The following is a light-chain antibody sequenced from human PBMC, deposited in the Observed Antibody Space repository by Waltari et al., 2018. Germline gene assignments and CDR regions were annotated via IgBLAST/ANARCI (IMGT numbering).Light chain of an antibody. CDR1: QSVSSN. J-gene: IGKJ2*01. CDR2: GAS. CDR3: QQYNTWPPYT. Sequence: EIVMTQSPATLSVSQGERATLSCRASQSVSSNLAWYQQKPGQAPRLLIYGASTRATGIPVSFSGSGSGTEFTLTISSLQSEDFAVYYCQQYNTWPPYTFGQGTKLEIK. V-gene: IGKV3-15*01.